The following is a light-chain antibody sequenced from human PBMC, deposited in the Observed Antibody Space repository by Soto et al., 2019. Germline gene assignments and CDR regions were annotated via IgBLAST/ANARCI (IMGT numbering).Light chain of an antibody. CDR2: RND. V-gene: IGLV1-40*01. CDR1: SSNIGAGYD. Sequence: QSVLTQPPSVSGAPGQRVTISCTGSSSNIGAGYDVHWYQHLPGTAPRVLIYRNDKRPSGVPDRFSASRSGTSASLAISGLQAEDEADYFCQSYDSGLRVFGGGTKLTVL. CDR3: QSYDSGLRV. J-gene: IGLJ2*01.